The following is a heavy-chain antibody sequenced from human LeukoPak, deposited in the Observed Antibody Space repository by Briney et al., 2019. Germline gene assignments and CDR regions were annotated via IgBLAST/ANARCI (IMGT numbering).Heavy chain of an antibody. J-gene: IGHJ3*02. D-gene: IGHD4-17*01. V-gene: IGHV4-34*01. CDR1: GGSFSGYY. CDR3: ARNRRLYGDLSRGAFDI. Sequence: PSETLSLTCAVSGGSFSGYYWSWIRQPPGKGLEWIGEINHSGSTNYNPSLKSRVTISVDTSKNQFSLKLSSVTAADTAVYYCARNRRLYGDLSRGAFDIWGQGTMVTVSS. CDR2: INHSGST.